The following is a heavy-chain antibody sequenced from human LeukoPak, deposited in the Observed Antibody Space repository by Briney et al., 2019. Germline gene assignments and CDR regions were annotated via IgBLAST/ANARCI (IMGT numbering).Heavy chain of an antibody. D-gene: IGHD3-10*01. CDR1: GFTFSSYS. CDR3: ARLGAPGVDY. J-gene: IGHJ4*02. V-gene: IGHV3-21*01. Sequence: GGSLRLSCAASGFTFSSYSMNWVRQAPGKGLEWVSSISSSSSYIYYVDSVKGRFTISRDNAKNSLYLQMNSLRAEDTAVYYCARLGAPGVDYWGQGTLVTVSS. CDR2: ISSSSSYI.